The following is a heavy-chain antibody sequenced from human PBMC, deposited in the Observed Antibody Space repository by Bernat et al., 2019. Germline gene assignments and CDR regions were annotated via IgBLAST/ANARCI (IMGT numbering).Heavy chain of an antibody. D-gene: IGHD6-19*01. J-gene: IGHJ3*02. CDR2: IYYSGST. V-gene: IGHV4-39*01. CDR1: GGSISSSSYY. Sequence: QLQLQESGPGLVKPSETLSLTCTVSGGSISSSSYYWGWIRQPPGKGLEWIGSIYYSGSTYYNPSLKSRVTISVDTSKNQFSLKLSSVTAADTAMYYCASTYSSGWLDAFDIWGQGTMVTVSS. CDR3: ASTYSSGWLDAFDI.